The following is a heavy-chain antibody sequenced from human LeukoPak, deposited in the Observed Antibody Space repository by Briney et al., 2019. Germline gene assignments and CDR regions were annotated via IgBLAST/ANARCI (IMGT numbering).Heavy chain of an antibody. J-gene: IGHJ5*02. V-gene: IGHV3-23*01. CDR2: ISGSGSHT. D-gene: IGHD3-10*01. CDR1: GFTFSSCA. CDR3: ARLWFGEPSP. Sequence: GGSLRLSCAASGFTFSSCAMSWVRQAPGKGLEWVSTISGSGSHTNHTDAVKGRFTISRDNSKNTVYLQMSSLRAEDTAVYYCARLWFGEPSPWGQGTLVTVSS.